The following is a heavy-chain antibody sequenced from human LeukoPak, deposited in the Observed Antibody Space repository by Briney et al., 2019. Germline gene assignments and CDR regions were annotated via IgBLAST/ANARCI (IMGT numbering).Heavy chain of an antibody. V-gene: IGHV3-30-3*01. D-gene: IGHD2-2*01. CDR3: ARESGYCSSTSCQGRGPMDV. CDR1: GFTFSSYA. CDR2: ISYDGSNK. J-gene: IGHJ6*03. Sequence: GRSLRLSCAASGFTFSSYAMHWVRQAPGKGLEWVAVISYDGSNKYYADSVKGRFTISRDNSKNTLYLQMNSLRAEDTAVYYCARESGYCSSTSCQGRGPMDVWGKGTTVTVSS.